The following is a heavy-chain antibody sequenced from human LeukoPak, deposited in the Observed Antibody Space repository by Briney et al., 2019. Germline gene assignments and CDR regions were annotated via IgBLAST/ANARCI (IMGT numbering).Heavy chain of an antibody. CDR3: AKAQDPIAAAGTSPFDY. D-gene: IGHD6-13*01. V-gene: IGHV3-74*01. CDR1: GFSFSGHW. J-gene: IGHJ4*02. Sequence: HTGGSLRLSCTASGFSFSGHWMHWARQLPGKGLVWVSRISPTGSTTSYADSVKGRFTVSRDNAKNTLYLQVNNLRAEDTAVYYCAKAQDPIAAAGTSPFDYWGQGTLVTVSS. CDR2: ISPTGSTT.